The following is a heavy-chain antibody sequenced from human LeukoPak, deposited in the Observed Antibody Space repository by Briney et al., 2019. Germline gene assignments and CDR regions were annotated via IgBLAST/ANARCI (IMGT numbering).Heavy chain of an antibody. V-gene: IGHV3-30*01. CDR1: GFTFSSYA. J-gene: IGHJ4*02. CDR3: ARARDGYNCLDY. CDR2: ISYDGSNK. D-gene: IGHD5-24*01. Sequence: PGRSLRLSCAASGFTFSSYAMHWVRQAPGKGLEWVAVISYDGSNKYYADSVKGRFTISRDNSKNTLYLQMNSLRAEDTAVYYCARARDGYNCLDYWGQGTLVAVSS.